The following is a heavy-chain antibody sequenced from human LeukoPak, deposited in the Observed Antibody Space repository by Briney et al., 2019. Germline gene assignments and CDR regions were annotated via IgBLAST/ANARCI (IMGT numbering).Heavy chain of an antibody. CDR2: ISAYNGNT. CDR1: GYTFTSYG. Sequence: ASVKVSCKASGYTFTSYGISWVRQAPGQGLEWMGWISAYNGNTNYAQKLQGRVTMTTDTSTSTAYMELRSLRSDDTAVYYCASPVVAADAFDIWGQGTMVTVSS. CDR3: ASPVVAADAFDI. V-gene: IGHV1-18*01. J-gene: IGHJ3*02. D-gene: IGHD2-15*01.